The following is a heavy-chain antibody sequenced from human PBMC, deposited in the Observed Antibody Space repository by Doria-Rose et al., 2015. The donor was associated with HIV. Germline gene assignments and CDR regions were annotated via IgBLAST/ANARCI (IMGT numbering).Heavy chain of an antibody. D-gene: IGHD6-13*01. Sequence: QWGPVLVKPTETLTLTCTVSGVSLSSPGMGVSWIRQPPGQALEWLANIFSDDERSYKTSLKSRPTISRGTSKSQVVLTMTDMDPVDAATYYCARIKSSRWYHKYYFDFWGQGTLVIVSA. J-gene: IGHJ4*02. CDR3: ARIKSSRWYHKYYFDF. CDR1: GVSLSSPGMG. V-gene: IGHV2-26*01. CDR2: IFSDDER.